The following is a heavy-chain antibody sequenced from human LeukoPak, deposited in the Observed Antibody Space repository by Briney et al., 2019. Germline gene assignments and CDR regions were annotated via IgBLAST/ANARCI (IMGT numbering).Heavy chain of an antibody. D-gene: IGHD3-10*02. J-gene: IGHJ4*02. Sequence: GGSLRLSCAASGFTFSSYWMHWVRQVPGKGLAWVSRIDEFGSVTNSADSVQGRFSISRDNAKNALYLQMNSLRAEDTAVYYCVRNMFGGRDYWGQGTLVTVSS. CDR3: VRNMFGGRDY. V-gene: IGHV3-74*01. CDR1: GFTFSSYW. CDR2: IDEFGSVT.